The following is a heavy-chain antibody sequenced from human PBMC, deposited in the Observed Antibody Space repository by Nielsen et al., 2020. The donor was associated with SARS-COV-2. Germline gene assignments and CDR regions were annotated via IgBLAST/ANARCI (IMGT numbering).Heavy chain of an antibody. J-gene: IGHJ5*02. Sequence: GESLKISCAASGFTFDDYGMNWVRQAPGKGLEWVSSISSSSSYIYYADSVKGRFTISRDNAENSLYLQMNSLRAEDTAVYYCARGSSSCGNPWGQGTLVTVSS. D-gene: IGHD6-13*01. CDR2: ISSSSSYI. V-gene: IGHV3-21*01. CDR1: GFTFDDYG. CDR3: ARGSSSCGNP.